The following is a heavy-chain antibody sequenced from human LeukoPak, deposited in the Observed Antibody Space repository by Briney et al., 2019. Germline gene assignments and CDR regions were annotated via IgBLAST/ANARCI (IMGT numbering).Heavy chain of an antibody. CDR1: GFTFSSYS. CDR3: ARARWSPLLEPKQNIDY. CDR2: ISSSSSYI. Sequence: GGSLRLSCAASGFTFSSYSMNWVRQAPGKGLEWVSSISSSSSYIYYADSVKGRFTISRDNAKTSLYLQMNSLRAEDTAVYYCARARWSPLLEPKQNIDYWGQGTLVTVSS. V-gene: IGHV3-21*01. J-gene: IGHJ4*02. D-gene: IGHD1-14*01.